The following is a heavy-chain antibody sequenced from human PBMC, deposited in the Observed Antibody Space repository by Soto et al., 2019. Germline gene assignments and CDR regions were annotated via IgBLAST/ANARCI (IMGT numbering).Heavy chain of an antibody. D-gene: IGHD3-10*01. CDR1: GYTFSIFA. CDR3: ARIGGKGELLFLDY. V-gene: IGHV1-18*01. J-gene: IGHJ4*02. Sequence: QVQLVQSGAEVKKPGASVKVSCKASGYTFSIFAISWVRQAPGQGLEWMGWISPYNNNTNYGQNLQGRVTMTTDTSTNTAYMEMRSLRSDDTAVYYCARIGGKGELLFLDYWGQGTQVTVSS. CDR2: ISPYNNNT.